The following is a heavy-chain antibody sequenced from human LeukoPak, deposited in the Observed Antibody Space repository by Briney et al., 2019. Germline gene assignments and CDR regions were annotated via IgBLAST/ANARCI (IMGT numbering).Heavy chain of an antibody. Sequence: ASVKVSCKASGYNFISYAMHWVRQAPGQRLEWMGWINAGNGNTKYSQKFQGRVTVTRDTSASTAYMELSSLRSEDTAVYYCAREPPYYDILTGPDYWGQGTLVTVSS. CDR2: INAGNGNT. V-gene: IGHV1-3*01. D-gene: IGHD3-9*01. CDR1: GYNFISYA. CDR3: AREPPYYDILTGPDY. J-gene: IGHJ4*02.